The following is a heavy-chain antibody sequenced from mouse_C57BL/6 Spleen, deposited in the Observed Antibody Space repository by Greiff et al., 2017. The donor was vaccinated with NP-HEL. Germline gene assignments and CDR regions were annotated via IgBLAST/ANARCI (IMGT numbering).Heavy chain of an antibody. CDR1: GFTFTDYY. J-gene: IGHJ4*01. CDR3: ARSYAMDY. V-gene: IGHV7-3*01. Sequence: EVQGVESGGGLVQPGGSLSLSCAASGFTFTDYYMSWVRQPPGKALEWLGFIRNKANGYTTEYSASVKGRFTISRDNSQSILYLQMTALRTEDTATYYCARSYAMDYWGQGTSITVSS. CDR2: IRNKANGYTT.